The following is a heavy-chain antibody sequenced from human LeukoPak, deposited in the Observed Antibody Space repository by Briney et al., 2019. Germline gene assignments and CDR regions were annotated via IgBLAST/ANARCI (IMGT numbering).Heavy chain of an antibody. CDR3: ARAPLSYCSGGSCYSSFDY. CDR2: IYPGDSDH. Sequence: GESLKIPCKGSGYSFTSYWIGWVRQMPGKGLEWMGIIYPGDSDHSYSPSFQGQVTISADKSISTAYLQWSSLKASDTAMYYCARAPLSYCSGGSCYSSFDYWGQGTLVTVSS. CDR1: GYSFTSYW. V-gene: IGHV5-51*01. J-gene: IGHJ4*02. D-gene: IGHD2-15*01.